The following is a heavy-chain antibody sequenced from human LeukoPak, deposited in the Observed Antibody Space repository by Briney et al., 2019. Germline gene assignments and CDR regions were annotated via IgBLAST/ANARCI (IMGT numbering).Heavy chain of an antibody. CDR2: IDPSDSYT. CDR3: ARQGSTVATQRY. V-gene: IGHV5-10-1*01. J-gene: IGHJ4*02. Sequence: GESLQISCKGSGYSFTSYWISWVRQMPGKGLEWMGRIDPSDSYTNYSPSFQGHVTISADKSINTAYLQWSSLKASDTAMYYCARQGSTVATQRYWGQGTLVTVSS. D-gene: IGHD5-12*01. CDR1: GYSFTSYW.